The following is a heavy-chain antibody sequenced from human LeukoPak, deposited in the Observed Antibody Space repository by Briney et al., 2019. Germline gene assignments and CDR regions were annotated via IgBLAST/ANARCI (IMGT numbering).Heavy chain of an antibody. J-gene: IGHJ6*02. CDR3: ARYVGVDTAMVFRDNYYYYYGMDV. CDR1: GYTFTGYY. D-gene: IGHD5-18*01. CDR2: INPNSGCT. V-gene: IGHV1-2*02. Sequence: ASVKVSCKASGYTFTGYYMHWVRQAPGQGLEWMGWINPNSGCTNYAQKFQGRVAMTRDTSITTANMELSRLRSEDTAVYYCARYVGVDTAMVFRDNYYYYYGMDVWGQGTTVTVSS.